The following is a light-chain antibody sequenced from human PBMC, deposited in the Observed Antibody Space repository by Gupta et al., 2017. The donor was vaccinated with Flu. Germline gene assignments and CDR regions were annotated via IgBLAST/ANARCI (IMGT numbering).Light chain of an antibody. CDR1: QSVNNF. Sequence: PVSLSLSPGEKATLSCGASQSVNNFVAWYQQKPGQAPRLLIYDTSDRASGIPARFSGSASGADFTLTSSSLEPDDSAVYCWQYCSNPITFGQGTQMEIK. V-gene: IGKV3-11*01. J-gene: IGKJ5*01. CDR2: DTS. CDR3: QYCSNPIT.